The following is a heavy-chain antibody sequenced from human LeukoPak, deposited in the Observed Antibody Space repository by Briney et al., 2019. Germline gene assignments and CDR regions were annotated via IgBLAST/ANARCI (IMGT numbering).Heavy chain of an antibody. CDR2: IYYSGST. CDR3: AREVEYYYDSSGSIASDI. J-gene: IGHJ3*02. CDR1: GGSISSYY. V-gene: IGHV4-59*12. Sequence: SETLSLTCTVSGGSISSYYWSWIRQPPGKGLEWIGYIYYSGSTNYNPSLKSRVTISVDTSKNQFSLKLSSVTAADTAVYYRAREVEYYYDSSGSIASDIWGQGTMVTVSS. D-gene: IGHD3-22*01.